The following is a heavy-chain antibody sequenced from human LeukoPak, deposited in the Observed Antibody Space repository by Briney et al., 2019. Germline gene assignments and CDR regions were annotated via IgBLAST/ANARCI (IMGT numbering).Heavy chain of an antibody. Sequence: GGSLRLSCAASGFTFSSYAMSWVRQAPGKGLGWVSAISGSGGSTYYADSVKGRFTISRDNSKNTLYLQMNSLRAEDTAVYYCAKVSCKVVVIQYWYFDLWGRGTLATVSS. J-gene: IGHJ2*01. V-gene: IGHV3-23*01. CDR1: GFTFSSYA. D-gene: IGHD3-22*01. CDR2: ISGSGGST. CDR3: AKVSCKVVVIQYWYFDL.